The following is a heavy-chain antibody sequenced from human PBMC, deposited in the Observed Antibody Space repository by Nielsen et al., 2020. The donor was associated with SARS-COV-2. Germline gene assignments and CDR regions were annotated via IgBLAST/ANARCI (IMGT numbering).Heavy chain of an antibody. J-gene: IGHJ4*02. CDR2: ITASGDYT. CDR1: GFTFRNAW. Sequence: GGSLRLSCVASGFTFRNAWMTWVRRAPGKGLEWVSTITASGDYTYYADSVKGRFTISRDISQNTLYLQMNSLRAEDTAVYYCAKRSGYGSGSIFYWGQGTLVTVSS. D-gene: IGHD3-10*01. V-gene: IGHV3-23*01. CDR3: AKRSGYGSGSIFY.